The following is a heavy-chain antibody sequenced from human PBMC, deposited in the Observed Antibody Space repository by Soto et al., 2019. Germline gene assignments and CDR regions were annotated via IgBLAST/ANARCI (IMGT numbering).Heavy chain of an antibody. D-gene: IGHD2-2*01. CDR3: ARDYKTSWYYFDY. J-gene: IGHJ4*02. Sequence: ASVKVSCKASGYTFTSYGISWVRQASGQGLEWMGWISAYKRSTNYVEKFQGRVTMTTDTSTSTAYMELRSLTSDDTAVYYCARDYKTSWYYFDYWGQGTLVTVSS. V-gene: IGHV1-18*01. CDR2: ISAYKRST. CDR1: GYTFTSYG.